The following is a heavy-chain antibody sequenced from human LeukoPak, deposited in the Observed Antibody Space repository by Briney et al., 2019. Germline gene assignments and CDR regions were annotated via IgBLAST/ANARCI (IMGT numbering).Heavy chain of an antibody. V-gene: IGHV4-4*07. D-gene: IGHD2-21*01. Sequence: SETLSLTCTVSGGSISSYYWSWIRQPPGKGLEWIGRIYTSGSTNYNPSLKSRVTMSVDTSKNQFSLKLSSVTAADTAVYYCARDGDSYCGGDCSIDYWGQGTLVTVSS. CDR2: IYTSGST. J-gene: IGHJ4*02. CDR1: GGSISSYY. CDR3: ARDGDSYCGGDCSIDY.